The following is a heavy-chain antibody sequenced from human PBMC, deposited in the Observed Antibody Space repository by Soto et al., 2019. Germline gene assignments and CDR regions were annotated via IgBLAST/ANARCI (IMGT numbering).Heavy chain of an antibody. V-gene: IGHV3-30*19. CDR2: TSYDGSDK. J-gene: IGHJ1*01. D-gene: IGHD3-16*01. CDR1: GFTFRSYV. Sequence: QVQLVESGGGVVQPGTSLRVSCVGSGFTFRSYVIHWVRQAPGKGLEWVALTSYDGSDKYYGDSVRGRFTISRDNSRNTVDLQRDSLRLEDTALYYCARWGTTGGLHVWGQGTLVSVSS. CDR3: ARWGTTGGLHV.